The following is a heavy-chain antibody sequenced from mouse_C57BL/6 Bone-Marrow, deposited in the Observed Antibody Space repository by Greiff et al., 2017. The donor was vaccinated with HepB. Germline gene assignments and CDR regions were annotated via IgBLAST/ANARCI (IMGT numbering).Heavy chain of an antibody. CDR3: AKRKSARFAY. J-gene: IGHJ3*01. CDR1: GYTFTSYG. V-gene: IGHV1-81*01. CDR2: INPRSGNT. Sequence: QVQLQQSGAELARPGASVKLSCKASGYTFTSYGISWVKQRTGKGLEWIGEINPRSGNTYYNEKFKGKATLTADKSTSTAYMELRSLTSDDSAVYFCAKRKSARFAYWGQGTLVTVSA. D-gene: IGHD6-1*01.